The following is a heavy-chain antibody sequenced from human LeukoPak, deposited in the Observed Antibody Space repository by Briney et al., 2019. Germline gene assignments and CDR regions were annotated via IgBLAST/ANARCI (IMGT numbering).Heavy chain of an antibody. V-gene: IGHV1-18*01. J-gene: IGHJ4*02. D-gene: IGHD2-2*01. CDR1: GYTFTSYG. CDR2: ISAYNGNT. Sequence: ASVKVSCKATGYTFTSYGISWVRQPPGQGLEWMGWISAYNGNTNYAQKLQGRVTMTTDTSTSTAYMELRSLRSDDTAVYYCARDQRWAVVPAAVDYWGQGTLVTVSS. CDR3: ARDQRWAVVPAAVDY.